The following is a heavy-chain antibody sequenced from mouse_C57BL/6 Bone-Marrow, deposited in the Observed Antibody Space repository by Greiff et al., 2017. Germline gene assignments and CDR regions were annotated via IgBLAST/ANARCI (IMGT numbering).Heavy chain of an antibody. V-gene: IGHV5-17*01. CDR2: ISSGSSTI. J-gene: IGHJ2*01. Sequence: EVKLVESGGGLVKPGGSLTLSCAASGFTFSDYGMHWVRQAPEKGLEWVAYISSGSSTIYYADTVKGRFTISRDNAKNTLFLHMTSLSSEDTAMYYGARLYDGYPIFDYWGQGTTLTFSS. D-gene: IGHD2-3*01. CDR3: ARLYDGYPIFDY. CDR1: GFTFSDYG.